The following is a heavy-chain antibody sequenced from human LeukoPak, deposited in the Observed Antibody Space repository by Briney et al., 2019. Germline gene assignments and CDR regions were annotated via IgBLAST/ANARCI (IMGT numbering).Heavy chain of an antibody. CDR2: INPSGGST. V-gene: IGHV1-46*01. D-gene: IGHD1-26*01. CDR3: AREVGTTGRGDAFDI. Sequence: ASVKVSCKVSGYTLTELSMHWVRQSPGQGLEWMGIINPSGGSTSYAQKFQGRVTMTRDTSTSTVYMELSSLRSEDTAVYYCAREVGTTGRGDAFDIWGQGTMVTVSS. CDR1: GYTLTELS. J-gene: IGHJ3*02.